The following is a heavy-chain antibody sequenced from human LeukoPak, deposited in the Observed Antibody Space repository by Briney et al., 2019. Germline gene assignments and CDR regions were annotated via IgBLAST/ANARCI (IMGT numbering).Heavy chain of an antibody. D-gene: IGHD6-19*01. Sequence: GGSLTLSCAASGLTFSIYSMNWVRQAPGKGLGWVSSISRSSSYIYYADSVKDRFTISRNNAKNSLYLQMNNLRAEDKAVYYCARQWLVTGGNDYWGQGTLVTVSS. CDR2: ISRSSSYI. CDR1: GLTFSIYS. V-gene: IGHV3-21*01. J-gene: IGHJ4*02. CDR3: ARQWLVTGGNDY.